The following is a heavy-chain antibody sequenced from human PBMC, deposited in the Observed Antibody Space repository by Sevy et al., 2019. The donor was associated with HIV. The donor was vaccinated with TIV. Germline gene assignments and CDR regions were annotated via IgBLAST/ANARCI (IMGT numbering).Heavy chain of an antibody. J-gene: IGHJ4*02. CDR1: GFIFSTYS. Sequence: GGSLRLSCAASGFIFSTYSMHWVRQAPGKGLEWVAAISYDGNNKYYADSVKGRFTISRDNPKNTLFLQVNSLRPEDTAVYYCARAYSSWFGTVHYWGQGTVVTVSS. V-gene: IGHV3-30-3*01. CDR2: ISYDGNNK. D-gene: IGHD6-13*01. CDR3: ARAYSSWFGTVHY.